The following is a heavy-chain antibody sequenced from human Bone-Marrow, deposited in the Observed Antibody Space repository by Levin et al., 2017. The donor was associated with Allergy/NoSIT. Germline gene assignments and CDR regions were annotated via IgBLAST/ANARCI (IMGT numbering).Heavy chain of an antibody. CDR1: GFNLSSFG. D-gene: IGHD4-17*01. J-gene: IGHJ4*02. V-gene: IGHV3-30*18. CDR3: AKEDYGDYVLDY. Sequence: GESLKISCAASGFNLSSFGMHWVRQAPGKGLEWVAVISYDGSNKYYVDSVKGRFTISRDNSKNTLFLQMNSLGAEDMAVYYCAKEDYGDYVLDYWGQGTLLTVDS. CDR2: ISYDGSNK.